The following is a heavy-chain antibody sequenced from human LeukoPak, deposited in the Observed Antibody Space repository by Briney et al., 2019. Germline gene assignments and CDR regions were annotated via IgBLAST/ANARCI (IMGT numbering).Heavy chain of an antibody. V-gene: IGHV7-4-1*02. J-gene: IGHJ6*03. CDR3: ACEVGATRGYYYMDV. CDR2: INTNTGNP. Sequence: GASVKVSCKASGYTFTSYGISWVRQAPGQGLEWMGWINTNTGNPTYAQGFTGRFVFSLDTSVSTAYLQISSLKAEDTAVYYCACEVGATRGYYYMDVWGKGTTVTVSS. D-gene: IGHD1-26*01. CDR1: GYTFTSYG.